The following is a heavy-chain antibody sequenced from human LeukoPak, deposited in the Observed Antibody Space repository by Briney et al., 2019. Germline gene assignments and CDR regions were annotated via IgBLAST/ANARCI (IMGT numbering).Heavy chain of an antibody. J-gene: IGHJ3*02. V-gene: IGHV3-21*01. Sequence: GGSLRLSCAASGFTFSCYSMNWVRQAPGKGLEWVSSISSSSSYIYYADSVKGRFTISRDNAKNSLYLQMNSLRAEDTAVYYCARESSPEDAFDIWGQGTMVTVSS. CDR2: ISSSSSYI. CDR1: GFTFSCYS. CDR3: ARESSPEDAFDI.